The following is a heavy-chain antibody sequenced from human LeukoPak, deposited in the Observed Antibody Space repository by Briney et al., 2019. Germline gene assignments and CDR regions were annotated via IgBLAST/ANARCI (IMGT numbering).Heavy chain of an antibody. V-gene: IGHV4-59*01. CDR2: IYYTGTT. Sequence: SETLSLTCTVSGDSISRYYWSWIRQPPGKGLEWIGYIYYTGTTNYNPSLKSRVTITVDTSKNQFSLRLSSVTVADTAVYYCARGGDELLWFGELSWFDPWGQGTLVTVSS. J-gene: IGHJ5*02. D-gene: IGHD3-10*01. CDR1: GDSISRYY. CDR3: ARGGDELLWFGELSWFDP.